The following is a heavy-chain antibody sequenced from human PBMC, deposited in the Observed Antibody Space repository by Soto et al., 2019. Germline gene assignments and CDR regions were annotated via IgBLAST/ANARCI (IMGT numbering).Heavy chain of an antibody. V-gene: IGHV3-23*01. CDR2: LSGSGVST. D-gene: IGHD3-22*01. J-gene: IGHJ4*02. CDR3: AKIESRFFYDSTGYYPFDY. CDR1: GFPFSNYA. Sequence: QLLESGGGLVQPGGSLRLSCVASGFPFSNYAMTWVRQAPGKGLEWVSALSGSGVSTYYADSVMGRFTISRDNSKNTVYLQRNSLRAEDTAVYYCAKIESRFFYDSTGYYPFDYWGQGTLVTVSS.